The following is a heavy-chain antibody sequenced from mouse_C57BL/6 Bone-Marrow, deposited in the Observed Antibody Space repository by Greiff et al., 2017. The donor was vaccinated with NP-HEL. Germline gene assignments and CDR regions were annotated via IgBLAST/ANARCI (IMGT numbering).Heavy chain of an antibody. CDR3: ARDNYGSSPYYFDY. CDR1: GFTFSDYG. V-gene: IGHV5-17*01. CDR2: ISSGSSTI. Sequence: VHLVESGGGLVKPGGSLKLSCAASGFTFSDYGMHWVRQAPEKGLEWVAYISSGSSTIYYADTVKGRFTISRDNAKNTLFLQMTSLRSEDTAMYYCARDNYGSSPYYFDYWGQGTTLTVSS. D-gene: IGHD1-1*01. J-gene: IGHJ2*01.